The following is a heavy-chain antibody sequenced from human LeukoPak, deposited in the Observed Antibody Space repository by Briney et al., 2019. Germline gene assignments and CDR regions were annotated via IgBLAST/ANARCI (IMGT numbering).Heavy chain of an antibody. V-gene: IGHV4-4*09. Sequence: SETLSLTCAVSGASISSYYWSWIWQPPGKGLEWIGYIDTSGSTIYNPSLKRRVTISVDTPKNQFSLKVSSVTAADTAVYYCARHGTSSSRYNYWGQGTQVTVSS. CDR2: IDTSGST. CDR1: GASISSYY. D-gene: IGHD6-13*01. CDR3: ARHGTSSSRYNY. J-gene: IGHJ4*02.